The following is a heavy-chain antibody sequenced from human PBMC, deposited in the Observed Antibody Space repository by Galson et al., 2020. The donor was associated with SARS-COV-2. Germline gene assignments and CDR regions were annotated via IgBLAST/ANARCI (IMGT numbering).Heavy chain of an antibody. Sequence: GGSLRLSCAASGFTFSSYAMHWVRQAPGKGLEWVAVISYDGSNKYYADSVKGRFTISRDNSKNTLYLQMNSLRAEDTAVYYCARVEGGGYSYGTFDYWGQGTLVTVSS. CDR1: GFTFSSYA. D-gene: IGHD5-18*01. CDR3: ARVEGGGYSYGTFDY. V-gene: IGHV3-30-3*01. J-gene: IGHJ4*02. CDR2: ISYDGSNK.